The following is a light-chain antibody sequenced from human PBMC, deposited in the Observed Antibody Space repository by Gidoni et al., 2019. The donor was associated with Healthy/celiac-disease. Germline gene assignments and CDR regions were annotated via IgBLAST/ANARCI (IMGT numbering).Light chain of an antibody. V-gene: IGKV3-15*01. Sequence: EIVMTPSPATLSVSPGERATLSCRASQSVSSNLAWYQQNPGQAPRILIYGASSGSGTEFTLTISSLQSEDFAVYYCQQYNNWSERTFGQGTKVEIK. CDR3: QQYNNWSERT. CDR2: GAS. CDR1: QSVSSN. J-gene: IGKJ1*01.